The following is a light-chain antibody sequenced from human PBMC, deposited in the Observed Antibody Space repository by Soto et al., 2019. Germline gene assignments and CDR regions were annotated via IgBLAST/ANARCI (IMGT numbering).Light chain of an antibody. CDR2: DAS. CDR3: QQRGNWPIT. J-gene: IGKJ5*01. V-gene: IGKV3D-11*01. CDR1: QGIYNY. Sequence: ETVLTQSPATMSLSPGDRVTLSCRASQGIYNYLGWYQQKPGQTPRLLIFDASHRATGIPATFSGSVSGTDFTLTISSLEPEDFAVYYCQQRGNWPITFGQGTRLEIK.